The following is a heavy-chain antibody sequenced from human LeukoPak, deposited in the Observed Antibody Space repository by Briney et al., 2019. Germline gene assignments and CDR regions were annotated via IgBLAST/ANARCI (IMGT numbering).Heavy chain of an antibody. J-gene: IGHJ4*02. D-gene: IGHD6-19*01. CDR3: ATPSIAVAGQVYYFDY. CDR1: GYTFIGYL. V-gene: IGHV1-2*02. Sequence: ASVKVSCKASGYTFIGYLIHWVRQAPGQGLEWMGWINPNSGGTNYAQKFQGRVTMTRDTSISTAYMELSRLRSDDTAVYYCATPSIAVAGQVYYFDYWGQGTLVTVSS. CDR2: INPNSGGT.